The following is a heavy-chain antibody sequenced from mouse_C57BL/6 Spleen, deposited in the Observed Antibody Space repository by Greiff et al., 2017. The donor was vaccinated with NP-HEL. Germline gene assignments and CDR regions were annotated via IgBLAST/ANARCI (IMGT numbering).Heavy chain of an antibody. D-gene: IGHD1-3*01. CDR1: GYTFTSYW. Sequence: VQLQQPGAELVMPGASVKLSCKASGYTFTSYWMHWVKQRPGQGLEWIGEIDPSDSYTNYNQKFKGKSTLTVDKSSSTAYMQLSSLTSEDSAVYYCAMIKGVLDYWGQGTTLTVSS. CDR3: AMIKGVLDY. V-gene: IGHV1-69*01. J-gene: IGHJ2*01. CDR2: IDPSDSYT.